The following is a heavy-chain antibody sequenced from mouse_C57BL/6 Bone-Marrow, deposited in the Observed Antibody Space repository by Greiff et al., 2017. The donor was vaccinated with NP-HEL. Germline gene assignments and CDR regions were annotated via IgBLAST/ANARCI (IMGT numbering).Heavy chain of an antibody. CDR1: GYAFSSSW. J-gene: IGHJ3*01. CDR3: ARGVLRFAY. D-gene: IGHD1-1*01. V-gene: IGHV1-82*01. Sequence: QVQLQQSGPELVKPGASVKISCKASGYAFSSSWMNWVKQRPGKGLEWIGRIYPGDGDTNYNGKFKGKATLTADKSSSTAYMQLSSLTSEDSAVYCCARGVLRFAYWGQGTLVTVSA. CDR2: IYPGDGDT.